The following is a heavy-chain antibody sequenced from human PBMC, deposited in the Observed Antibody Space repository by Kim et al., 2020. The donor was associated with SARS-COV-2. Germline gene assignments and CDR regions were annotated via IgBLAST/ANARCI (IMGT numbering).Heavy chain of an antibody. CDR2: ISAYNGNT. V-gene: IGHV1-18*01. J-gene: IGHJ5*02. CDR3: AGGIKAAADYNWFDP. CDR1: GYTFTSYG. Sequence: ASVKVSCKASGYTFTSYGISWVRQAPGQGLEWMGWISAYNGNTNYAQKLQGRVTMTTDTSTSTAYMELRSLRSDDTAVYYCAGGIKAAADYNWFDPWGQGTLVTVSS. D-gene: IGHD6-13*01.